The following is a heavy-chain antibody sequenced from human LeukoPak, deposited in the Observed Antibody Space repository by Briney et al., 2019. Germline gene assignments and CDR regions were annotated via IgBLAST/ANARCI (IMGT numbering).Heavy chain of an antibody. J-gene: IGHJ6*03. Sequence: PSETLSLTCAVYGGSFSGYYWSWIRQPPGKGLEWIGEINHSGSTNYNPSLKSRVTISVDTSKNQFSLKLSSVTAADTAVYYCARHGMYYYDSSGYSVYYYYYMDVWGKGTTVTVSS. CDR3: ARHGMYYYDSSGYSVYYYYYMDV. CDR2: INHSGST. CDR1: GGSFSGYY. D-gene: IGHD3-22*01. V-gene: IGHV4-34*01.